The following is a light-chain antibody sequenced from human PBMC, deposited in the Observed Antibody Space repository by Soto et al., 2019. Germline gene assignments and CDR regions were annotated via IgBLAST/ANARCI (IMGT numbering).Light chain of an antibody. CDR1: SSDVGRHNA. CDR3: SSYRVGGSYV. J-gene: IGLJ1*01. Sequence: QSALTQPASVSGSPGQSITISCSGTSSDVGRHNAVSWYQQHPGKVPQLMIYNVNIRPSGISDRLSASKSGNMASLTISGLQAEDEADYYCSSYRVGGSYVFGTGTKLTVL. CDR2: NVN. V-gene: IGLV2-14*03.